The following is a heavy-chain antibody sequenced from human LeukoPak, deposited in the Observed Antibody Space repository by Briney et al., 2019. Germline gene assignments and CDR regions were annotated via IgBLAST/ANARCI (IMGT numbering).Heavy chain of an antibody. V-gene: IGHV3-74*01. CDR2: INSDGSST. J-gene: IGHJ4*02. CDR1: GFTFSSYW. CDR3: ARDIGYGGKHSVDY. D-gene: IGHD4-23*01. Sequence: PGGSLRLSCAASGFTFSSYWMHWVRQAPGKGLGWVSRINSDGSSTSYADSVKGRFTISRDNAKNTLYLQMNSLRAEDTAVYYCARDIGYGGKHSVDYWGQGTLVTVSS.